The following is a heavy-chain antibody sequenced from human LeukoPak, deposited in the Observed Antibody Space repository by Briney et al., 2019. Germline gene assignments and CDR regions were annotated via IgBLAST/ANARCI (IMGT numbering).Heavy chain of an antibody. D-gene: IGHD6-13*01. V-gene: IGHV1-2*02. Sequence: GASVKVSCKVSGYTFTRYNFHWVRQAPGQGLEWMAWINPNSGATNYAQKFQGRVTLTSDTSTSTAYMEVNGLRSDDTAVYSCVRGGGTSWFDYWGQGTPVTVSS. J-gene: IGHJ4*02. CDR1: GYTFTRYN. CDR3: VRGGGTSWFDY. CDR2: INPNSGAT.